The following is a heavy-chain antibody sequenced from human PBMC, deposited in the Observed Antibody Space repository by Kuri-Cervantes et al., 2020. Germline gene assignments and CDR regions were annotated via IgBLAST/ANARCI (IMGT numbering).Heavy chain of an antibody. CDR1: GFTFSSYG. V-gene: IGHV3-30*19. CDR3: ARDDPRDGYVRDV. CDR2: IWYDGSNK. Sequence: GESLKFSCAASGFTFSSYGMYWVRQAPGKGLEWVAVIWYDGSNKYYEDSVKGRFTTSRDNSKNTLYLQMNSLRSEDTAVYYCARDDPRDGYVRDVWGQGTTVTVSS. J-gene: IGHJ6*02. D-gene: IGHD5-24*01.